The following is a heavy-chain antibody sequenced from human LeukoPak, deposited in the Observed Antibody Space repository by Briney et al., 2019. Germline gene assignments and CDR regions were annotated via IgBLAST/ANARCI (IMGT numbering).Heavy chain of an antibody. V-gene: IGHV4-59*01. J-gene: IGHJ4*02. CDR2: ISYSGTT. CDR3: ARDRGNYFDY. CDR1: GGSISSYY. D-gene: IGHD6-13*01. Sequence: PSETLSLTCTVSGGSISSYYWSWIRXPPGKXLERIGYISYSGTTNYNPSLKSRVTISVAPSKNQFSLKLRSVTAPDTAVYYCARDRGNYFDYWGQGTLVTVSS.